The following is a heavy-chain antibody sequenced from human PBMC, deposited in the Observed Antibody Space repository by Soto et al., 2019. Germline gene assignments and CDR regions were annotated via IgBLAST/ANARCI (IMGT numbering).Heavy chain of an antibody. CDR1: GYPFTTYG. CDR3: ARDREAARPGWFDP. D-gene: IGHD6-6*01. CDR2: ISAYNGDT. J-gene: IGHJ5*02. Sequence: QAQLVQSGAEVNKPGASVKVSCKASGYPFTTYGISWVRQAPGRGLEWMGWISAYNGDTKDAQKFQDRVTMTTDAFTSTAYLELRSITSDDTAVYYCARDREAARPGWFDPWGQGTLVTVSS. V-gene: IGHV1-18*04.